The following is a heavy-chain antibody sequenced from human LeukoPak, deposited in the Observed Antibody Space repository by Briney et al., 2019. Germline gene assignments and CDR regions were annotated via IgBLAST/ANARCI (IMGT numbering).Heavy chain of an antibody. CDR3: ARGDWIHY. V-gene: IGHV3-48*01. J-gene: IGHJ4*02. CDR1: GFPFSSYS. D-gene: IGHD2-2*03. Sequence: GGSLRLSCAASGFPFSSYSMNWVRQAPGRGLEWVSYITSYSSTIYYADSVKGRFTISRDNAENSLYLQMNSLRAEDTAVYYCARGDWIHYWGQGTLVTVSS. CDR2: ITSYSSTI.